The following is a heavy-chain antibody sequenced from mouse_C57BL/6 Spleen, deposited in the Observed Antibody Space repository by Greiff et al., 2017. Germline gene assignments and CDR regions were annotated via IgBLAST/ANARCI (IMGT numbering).Heavy chain of an antibody. J-gene: IGHJ4*01. V-gene: IGHV1-52*01. CDR1: GYTFTSYW. CDR2: IDPSDSET. CDR3: AREGELAPYYAMDY. Sequence: QVQLQQPGAELVRPGSSVKLSCKASGYTFTSYWMHWVKQRPIQGLEWIGNIDPSDSETHYNQKFKDKATLTVDKSSSTAYMQLSSLTSEDSAVYYCAREGELAPYYAMDYWGQGTSVTVSS. D-gene: IGHD4-1*01.